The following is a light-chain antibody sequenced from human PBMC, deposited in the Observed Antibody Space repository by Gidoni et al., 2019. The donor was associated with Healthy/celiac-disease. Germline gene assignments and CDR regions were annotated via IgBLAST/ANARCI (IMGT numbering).Light chain of an antibody. CDR3: QQYNNWPLWT. V-gene: IGKV3-15*01. CDR2: GAS. J-gene: IGKJ1*01. Sequence: EIVMTQSPATLSVSPGDRANLSCRASQSVSSNLAWYQQKPGQAPRLLIYGASTRATGIPARFSGSGSGTEFTLTISSLQSEDFAVYYCQQYNNWPLWTFGQGIKVEIK. CDR1: QSVSSN.